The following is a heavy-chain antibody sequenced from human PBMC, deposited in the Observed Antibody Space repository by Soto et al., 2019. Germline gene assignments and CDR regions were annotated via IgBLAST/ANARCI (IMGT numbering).Heavy chain of an antibody. CDR3: ARMGVGATSDY. CDR1: GGTFTSYA. V-gene: IGHV1-69*01. J-gene: IGHJ4*02. Sequence: QVQLEQSGAEVRKPGSSVKVSCKASGGTFTSYAISWGRQAPGQGLEWMGGIIPLFDTPNYAQRFQGRVTMTVESTNTVNMDLSSLTSEDTAIYYCARMGVGATSDYWGQGTVVTVSS. CDR2: IIPLFDTP. D-gene: IGHD1-26*01.